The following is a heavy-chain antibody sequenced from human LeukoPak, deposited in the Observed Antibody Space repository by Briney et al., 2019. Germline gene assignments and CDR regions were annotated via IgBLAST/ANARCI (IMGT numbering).Heavy chain of an antibody. J-gene: IGHJ3*02. CDR2: ISAYNGNT. Sequence: GASVKVSCKASGYTFTSYGISWVRQAPGQGLEWMGWISAYNGNTNYAQKLQGRVTMTTDTSTSTAYMELRSLRSDDTAVYYCARDRTTGYYYDSSGYPDAFDIWGQGTMVTVSS. V-gene: IGHV1-18*01. CDR3: ARDRTTGYYYDSSGYPDAFDI. CDR1: GYTFTSYG. D-gene: IGHD3-22*01.